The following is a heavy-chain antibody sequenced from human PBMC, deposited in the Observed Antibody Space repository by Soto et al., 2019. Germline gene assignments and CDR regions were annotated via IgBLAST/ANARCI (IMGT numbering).Heavy chain of an antibody. D-gene: IGHD3-16*01. CDR3: AREGASSYASRHFDN. V-gene: IGHV4-4*07. J-gene: IGHJ4*02. CDR1: GGSMFSYY. Sequence: SETLSLTCTVSGGSMFSYYWSWIRQPAGKGLEWIARIYGSGGTNYNPSLKSRVTMSLDTSKNKFSLRLTSVTAADTAVYYCAREGASSYASRHFDNWGPGTLVTASS. CDR2: IYGSGGT.